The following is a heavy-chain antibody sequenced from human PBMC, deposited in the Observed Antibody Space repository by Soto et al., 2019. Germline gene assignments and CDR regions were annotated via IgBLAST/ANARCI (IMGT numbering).Heavy chain of an antibody. CDR1: GYTFTSYG. CDR3: ARAGYCSSTSCYRPFDY. D-gene: IGHD2-2*02. Sequence: QVQLVQSGAEVKKPGASVKVSCKASGYTFTSYGISWVRQAPGQGLEWMGWISAYNGNTNYAQKLQGRVTMTTDTSXSXXYMERRSLRSDDTAVYYCARAGYCSSTSCYRPFDYWGQGTLVTVSS. V-gene: IGHV1-18*01. CDR2: ISAYNGNT. J-gene: IGHJ4*02.